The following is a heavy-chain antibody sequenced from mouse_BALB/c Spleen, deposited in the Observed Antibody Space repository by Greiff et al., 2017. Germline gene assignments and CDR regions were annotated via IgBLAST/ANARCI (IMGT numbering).Heavy chain of an antibody. CDR3: ARGLYYYGTSGDAMDY. Sequence: EVNVVESGGGLVKPGGSLKLSCAASGFTFSSYAMSWVRQSPEKRLEWVAEISSGGSYTYYPDTVTGRFTISRDNAKNTLYLEMSSLRSEDTAMYYCARGLYYYGTSGDAMDYWGQGTSVTVSS. V-gene: IGHV5-9-4*01. D-gene: IGHD1-1*01. CDR2: ISSGGSYT. J-gene: IGHJ4*01. CDR1: GFTFSSYA.